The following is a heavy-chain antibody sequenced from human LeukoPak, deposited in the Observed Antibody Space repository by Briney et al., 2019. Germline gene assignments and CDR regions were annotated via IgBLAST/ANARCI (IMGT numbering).Heavy chain of an antibody. J-gene: IGHJ4*02. CDR3: ARAEKRENYYDGSGYYVRTFDY. D-gene: IGHD3-22*01. Sequence: SETLSLTCTVSGGSISSGDYYWSWIRQPPGKGLEWIGYIYYSGSTYYNPSLKSRVTISVDTSKNQFSLKLSSVTAADTAVYYCARAEKRENYYDGSGYYVRTFDYWGQGTLVTVSS. V-gene: IGHV4-30-4*08. CDR2: IYYSGST. CDR1: GGSISSGDYY.